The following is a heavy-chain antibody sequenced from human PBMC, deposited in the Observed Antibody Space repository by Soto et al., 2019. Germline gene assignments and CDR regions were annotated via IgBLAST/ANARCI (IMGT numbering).Heavy chain of an antibody. CDR1: GFTFSSYG. D-gene: IGHD2-15*01. J-gene: IGHJ4*02. Sequence: VQLVESGGGVVQPGRSLRLSCAASGFTFSSYGMHWVRQAPGKGLEWVAVIWFDGGNKFYSESVQGRFTISRDNSKNTVSLLMNSLRAEDTAVYYCARDPEYCSGGTCAAFDYWGQGTLVTVSS. CDR3: ARDPEYCSGGTCAAFDY. CDR2: IWFDGGNK. V-gene: IGHV3-33*01.